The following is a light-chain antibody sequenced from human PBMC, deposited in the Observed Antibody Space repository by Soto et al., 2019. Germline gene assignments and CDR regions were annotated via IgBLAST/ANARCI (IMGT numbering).Light chain of an antibody. J-gene: IGLJ2*01. CDR1: SSNIGSNT. CDR3: AAWDDSLRVVL. Sequence: QSVLTQPPSASGTPGQRVTISCSGSSSNIGSNTVNWYQHLPGTAPKLLIYSNDQRPSGVPDRFSGSKSGTSASLAISGLQSEDEGDYYCAAWDDSLRVVLFGGGTQLTVL. V-gene: IGLV1-44*01. CDR2: SND.